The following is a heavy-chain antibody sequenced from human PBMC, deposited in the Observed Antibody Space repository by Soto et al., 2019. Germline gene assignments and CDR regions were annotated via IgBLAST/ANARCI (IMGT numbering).Heavy chain of an antibody. CDR2: MNPNSGNT. CDR3: ARALTYYGSGRNILSDY. CDR1: GYTFTSYD. Sequence: QVQLVQSGAEVKKPGASVKVACKASGYTFTSYDINWVRQATGQGLEWMGWMNPNSGNTGYAQKFQGRVTMTRNTSISTAYMALSSLRSEDTAVYYCARALTYYGSGRNILSDYWGQGTLVTVSS. J-gene: IGHJ4*02. V-gene: IGHV1-8*01. D-gene: IGHD3-10*01.